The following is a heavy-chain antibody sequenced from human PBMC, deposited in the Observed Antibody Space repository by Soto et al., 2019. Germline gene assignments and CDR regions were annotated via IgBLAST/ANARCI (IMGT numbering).Heavy chain of an antibody. J-gene: IGHJ5*02. D-gene: IGHD7-27*01. V-gene: IGHV4-59*01. CDR1: GGSISSYY. CDR3: ARGALGISWFDP. CDR2: IYYSGST. Sequence: SETLSLTCTVSGGSISSYYWSWIRQPPGKGLEWIGYIYYSGSTNYNPSLKSRVTISVDTSKNQFSLKLSSVTAADTAVYYCARGALGISWFDPWGQGTLVTVSS.